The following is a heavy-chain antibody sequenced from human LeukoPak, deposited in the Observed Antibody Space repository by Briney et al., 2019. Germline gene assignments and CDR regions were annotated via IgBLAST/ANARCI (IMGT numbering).Heavy chain of an antibody. J-gene: IGHJ4*02. CDR2: LGGRGVLT. Sequence: PGGSLRLSCAASGFTFSNYAMSWVRQAPGKGLEWVSTLGGRGVLTYYADSVRGRFTVSRDNSKNTFYLQMNSLRAEDTAVYYCARRDGSGYYALDYWGQGFLVTVSS. V-gene: IGHV3-23*01. D-gene: IGHD3-22*01. CDR1: GFTFSNYA. CDR3: ARRDGSGYYALDY.